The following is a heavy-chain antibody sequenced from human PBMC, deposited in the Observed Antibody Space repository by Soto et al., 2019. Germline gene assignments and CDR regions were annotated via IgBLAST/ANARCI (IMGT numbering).Heavy chain of an antibody. CDR2: IHAGNGAT. Sequence: ASVKVSCKASGFRFNNYVIHWVRQAPGQRLEWMGWIHAGNGATEYSQNFQDRVTITRDTSANTGYMDLSRLTSEDTALYYCASSGTEYSFERLDDWGPGTTVTVSS. J-gene: IGHJ6*02. CDR3: ASSGTEYSFERLDD. V-gene: IGHV1-3*01. D-gene: IGHD3-9*01. CDR1: GFRFNNYV.